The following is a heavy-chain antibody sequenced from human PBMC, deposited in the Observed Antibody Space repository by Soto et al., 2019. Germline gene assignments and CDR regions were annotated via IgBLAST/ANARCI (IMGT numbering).Heavy chain of an antibody. CDR1: GRSLSSYY. D-gene: IGHD6-19*01. CDR2: IYYSGST. J-gene: IGHJ4*02. CDR3: ARTQQWLVHYYLEY. Sequence: SETLPLTCSHSGRSLSSYYWSWIRQPPGKGLEWIGYIYYSGSTNYTPSLKRRVTISVDTSKNQFSLKLSSVTAADTAVYYCARTQQWLVHYYLEYWGQGTLVTVSS. V-gene: IGHV4-59*01.